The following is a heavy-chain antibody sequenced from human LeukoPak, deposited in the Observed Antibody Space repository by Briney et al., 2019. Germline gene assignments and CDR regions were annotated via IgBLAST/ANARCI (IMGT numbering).Heavy chain of an antibody. Sequence: GGSLRLSCVASGFTFSDYYMNWVRQAPGKGLEWVSSINSRSNYIYYADSVKGRFTISRDNAKESLYLQMNSLRAEDTALYFCARDKVSVIPALDYWGQGTLVIVSS. CDR3: ARDKVSVIPALDY. CDR2: INSRSNYI. D-gene: IGHD2/OR15-2a*01. V-gene: IGHV3-21*01. J-gene: IGHJ4*02. CDR1: GFTFSDYY.